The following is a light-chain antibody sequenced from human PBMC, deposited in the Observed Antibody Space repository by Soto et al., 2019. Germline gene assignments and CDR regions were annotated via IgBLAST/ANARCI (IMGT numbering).Light chain of an antibody. CDR3: AAWDDSLNGRGV. V-gene: IGLV1-44*01. CDR2: SNN. CDR1: SSNIGSNT. J-gene: IGLJ3*02. Sequence: QAVVTQSPSASGTPGQRVTISCSGSSSNIGSNTVNWYQQLPGTAPKLLIYSNNQRPSGVPDRFSGSRSGTSASLAISGLQSEDEGDYYCAAWDDSLNGRGVFGGGTKLTVL.